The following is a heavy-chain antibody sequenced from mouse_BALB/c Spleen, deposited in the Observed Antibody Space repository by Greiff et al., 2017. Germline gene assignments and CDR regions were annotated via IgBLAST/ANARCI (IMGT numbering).Heavy chain of an antibody. Sequence: EVMLVESGGGLVQPGGSRKLSCAASGFTFSSFGMHWVRQAPEKGLEWVAYISSGSSTIYYADTVKGRFTISRDNPKNTLFLQMTSLRSEDTAMYYCAISRDYYGSSYFDYWGQGTTLTVSS. CDR1: GFTFSSFG. J-gene: IGHJ2*01. CDR3: AISRDYYGSSYFDY. V-gene: IGHV5-17*02. D-gene: IGHD1-1*01. CDR2: ISSGSSTI.